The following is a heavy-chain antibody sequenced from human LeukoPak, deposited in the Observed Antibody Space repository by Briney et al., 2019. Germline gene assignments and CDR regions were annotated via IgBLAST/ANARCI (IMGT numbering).Heavy chain of an antibody. CDR3: ATSSRDCSSTSCYFSYYYYYGMDV. D-gene: IGHD2-2*01. CDR2: IYPGDSDT. Sequence: RGESLKISCKGSGCSFTSYWIGWVRQMPGKGLEWMGIIYPGDSDTRYSPSFQGQVTISADKSISTAYLQWSSLKASDTAMYYCATSSRDCSSTSCYFSYYYYYGMDVWGQGTTVTVSS. J-gene: IGHJ6*02. CDR1: GCSFTSYW. V-gene: IGHV5-51*01.